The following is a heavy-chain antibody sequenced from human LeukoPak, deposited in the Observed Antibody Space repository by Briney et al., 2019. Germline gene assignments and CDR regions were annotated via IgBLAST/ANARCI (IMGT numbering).Heavy chain of an antibody. J-gene: IGHJ4*02. CDR3: ARERSGSCYFDY. CDR1: GFTFSDYH. V-gene: IGHV3-11*04. CDR2: ISSSGSTI. D-gene: IGHD1-26*01. Sequence: GGSLRLSCAASGFTFSDYHMSWIRQAPGKGLEWVSYISSSGSTIYYADSVKGRFNISRDNAKNSLYLQMNSLRAEDTAVYYCARERSGSCYFDYWGQGTLVTVSS.